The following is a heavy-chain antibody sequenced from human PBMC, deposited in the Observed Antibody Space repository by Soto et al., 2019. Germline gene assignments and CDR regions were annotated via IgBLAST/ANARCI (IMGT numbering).Heavy chain of an antibody. CDR1: GFTFSDYA. CDR2: VSGSGGTT. CDR3: LKGGRVIDSNSWFVYLDY. J-gene: IGHJ4*02. D-gene: IGHD6-13*01. V-gene: IGHV3-23*01. Sequence: EVQVLESGGGLVQPGGSLRLSCAASGFTFSDYAMTWVRQAPRKGLEWVSSVSGSGGTTYYADSVQGRCTISRDNSKNTMYLHMNHLTAEDTAVYYCLKGGRVIDSNSWFVYLDYWGQGTLVTVSS.